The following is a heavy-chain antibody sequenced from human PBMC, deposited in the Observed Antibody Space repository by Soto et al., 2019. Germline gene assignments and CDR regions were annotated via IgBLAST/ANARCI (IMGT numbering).Heavy chain of an antibody. V-gene: IGHV3-23*01. Sequence: EVQLLESGGDLVQPGGSLTLSCAAAGFTFSSYGMSWVRQAPGKGLEWVSAVSGSGGSVYYADSVRGRFTISRDNSKNTMDLQVNSLRAEDTTIYYCENGSLVGADYSYGMDVWGQGTTVTVSS. CDR1: GFTFSSYG. J-gene: IGHJ6*02. CDR2: VSGSGGSV. D-gene: IGHD1-26*01. CDR3: ENGSLVGADYSYGMDV.